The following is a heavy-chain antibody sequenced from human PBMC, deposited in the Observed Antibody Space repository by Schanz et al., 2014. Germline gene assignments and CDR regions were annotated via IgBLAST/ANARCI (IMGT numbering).Heavy chain of an antibody. V-gene: IGHV3-23*04. CDR3: AKGRFGELSAFDI. Sequence: EVQLAESGGGLVQPGGSLRLSCAASTFTFSSYAMSWVRQAPGKGLEWVSAISGGGGTTYYADSVKGRFTISRDNSKNTLYLQMNSLRAEDTAVYYCAKGRFGELSAFDIWGQGTMVTVSA. CDR2: ISGGGGTT. D-gene: IGHD3-10*01. CDR1: TFTFSSYA. J-gene: IGHJ3*02.